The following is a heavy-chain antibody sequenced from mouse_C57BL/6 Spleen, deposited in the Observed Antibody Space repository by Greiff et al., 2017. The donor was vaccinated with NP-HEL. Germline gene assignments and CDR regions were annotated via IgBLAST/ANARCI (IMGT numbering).Heavy chain of an antibody. CDR1: GFTFSNYW. Sequence: EVKLMESGGGLVQPGGSMKLSCVASGFTFSNYWMNWVRQSPEKGLEWVAQIRLKSDNYATHYAESVKGRFTISRDDSKSSVYLQMNNLRAEDTGIYYCTGLFMGDYYAMDYWGQGTSVTVSS. CDR2: IRLKSDNYAT. D-gene: IGHD1-1*01. V-gene: IGHV6-3*01. CDR3: TGLFMGDYYAMDY. J-gene: IGHJ4*01.